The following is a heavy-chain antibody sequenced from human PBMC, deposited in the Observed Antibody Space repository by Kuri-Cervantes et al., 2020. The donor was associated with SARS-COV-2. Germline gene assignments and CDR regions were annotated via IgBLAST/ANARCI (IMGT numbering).Heavy chain of an antibody. D-gene: IGHD6-13*01. J-gene: IGHJ6*02. CDR3: ARAADPGRSSWEYYYYYYGMDV. V-gene: IGHV3-21*01. CDR1: GFTFSSYS. CDR2: ISSSSSSSYI. Sequence: GGSLRLSCAASGFTFSSYSMNWVRQAPGKGLEWVSSISSSSSSSYIYYADSVKGRFTISRDNAKNSLYLQMNSLRAEDTAVYYCARAADPGRSSWEYYYYYYGMDVWGQGTTVTVSS.